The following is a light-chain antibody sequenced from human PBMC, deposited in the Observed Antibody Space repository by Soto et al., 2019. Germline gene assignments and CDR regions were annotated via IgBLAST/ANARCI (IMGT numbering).Light chain of an antibody. Sequence: QSVLTQSPSASASLGASVKLTCTLSSGHSRYDIAWHQQQPEKGPRYLMKLNADGSHSKGDGIPDRFSGSSSGAERYLTISSLQSEDEADYYCQTWGTGIWVFGGGTKLTVL. CDR3: QTWGTGIWV. CDR2: LNADGSH. CDR1: SGHSRYD. J-gene: IGLJ3*02. V-gene: IGLV4-69*01.